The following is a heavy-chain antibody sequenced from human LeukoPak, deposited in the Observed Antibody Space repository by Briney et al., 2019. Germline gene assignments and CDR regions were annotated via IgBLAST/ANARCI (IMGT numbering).Heavy chain of an antibody. CDR2: ISNSGSII. D-gene: IGHD1-26*01. CDR3: SRGAPGIGYDY. Sequence: PGGSLRLSCAASGFTFSDYYISWIRQAPGEGLEWVSYISNSGSIIYYADSVKGRFTISRDNTKNSLYLQMSSLRAEDTAVYYCSRGAPGIGYDYWGQGTLVTVSS. J-gene: IGHJ4*02. CDR1: GFTFSDYY. V-gene: IGHV3-11*01.